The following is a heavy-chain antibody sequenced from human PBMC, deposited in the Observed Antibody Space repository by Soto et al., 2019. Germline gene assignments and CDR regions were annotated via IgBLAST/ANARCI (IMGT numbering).Heavy chain of an antibody. Sequence: SETLSLTCTVSGGSISSGGYYWSWIRQHPGKGLEWIGYIYYSGSTFYNPSLQSRVALSVDTSKNQFSLKLNSVTATDTAVYYCARGRLGQLSLTSSFDYWGQGTLVTVSS. V-gene: IGHV4-31*03. CDR2: IYYSGST. CDR1: GGSISSGGYY. D-gene: IGHD3-16*02. CDR3: ARGRLGQLSLTSSFDY. J-gene: IGHJ4*02.